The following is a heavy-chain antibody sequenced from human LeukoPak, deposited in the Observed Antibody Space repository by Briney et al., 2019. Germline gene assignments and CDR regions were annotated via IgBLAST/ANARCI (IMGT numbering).Heavy chain of an antibody. J-gene: IGHJ4*02. CDR1: GFTFSSYS. CDR3: ARGGDMGYCTGGTCYFDY. V-gene: IGHV3-21*04. Sequence: PGGSLRLSCAASGFTFSSYSMNWVRQAPGKGLEWVSSISSSSSYIYYADSVKGRFTISRDNAKNSLYLQMNSLRAEDTAVYYCARGGDMGYCTGGTCYFDYWGQGALVTVSS. CDR2: ISSSSSYI. D-gene: IGHD2-8*02.